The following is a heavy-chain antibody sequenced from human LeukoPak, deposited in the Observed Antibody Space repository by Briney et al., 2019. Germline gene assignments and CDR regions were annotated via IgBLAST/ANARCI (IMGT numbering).Heavy chain of an antibody. J-gene: IGHJ4*02. CDR3: ARQAFSGSYWGYYFDY. CDR2: IIPIFGTA. CDR1: GGTFSSYA. D-gene: IGHD1-26*01. Sequence: EASVKVSCKASGGTFSSYAISWVRQAPGQGLEWMGGIIPIFGTANYAQKFQGRVTITTDESTSTAYMELSSLRSEDTAVYYCARQAFSGSYWGYYFDYWGQGTLVTVSS. V-gene: IGHV1-69*05.